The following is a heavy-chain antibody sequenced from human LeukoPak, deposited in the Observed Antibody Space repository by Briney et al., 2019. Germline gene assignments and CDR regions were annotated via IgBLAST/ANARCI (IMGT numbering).Heavy chain of an antibody. D-gene: IGHD3-10*01. CDR1: GFTFSFYS. CDR3: ARVERYYFGSGSHSDF. CDR2: ITSDSTDI. V-gene: IGHV3-21*01. Sequence: GGSLRLSCAVSGFTFSFYSMNWVRQAPGKGLEWVSSITSDSTDIYYADSVKGRFTISRDNAKNSLYLHMNNLRVEDTAVYYCARVERYYFGSGSHSDFWGQGTVVTVSS. J-gene: IGHJ4*02.